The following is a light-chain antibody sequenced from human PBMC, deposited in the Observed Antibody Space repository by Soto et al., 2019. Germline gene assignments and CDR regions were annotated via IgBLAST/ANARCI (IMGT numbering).Light chain of an antibody. CDR3: QQFNSYPLT. CDR1: QSISSW. CDR2: DAS. J-gene: IGKJ4*01. V-gene: IGKV1-5*01. Sequence: DIQMTQSPSTLSASLGDRVTITCRASQSISSWLAWYQQKPGKAPKVLIYDASTFQGGVPSRFSGSRSGTDFTLTISSLQPEDFATYYCQQFNSYPLTFGGGTKVDIK.